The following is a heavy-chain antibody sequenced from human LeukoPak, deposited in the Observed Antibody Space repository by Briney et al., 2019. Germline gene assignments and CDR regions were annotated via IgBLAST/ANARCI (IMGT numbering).Heavy chain of an antibody. CDR2: ISYDGSNK. D-gene: IGHD3-22*01. CDR1: GFTFSSYA. CDR3: ARDPAWSMIVVVSPRPPDY. V-gene: IGHV3-30-3*01. J-gene: IGHJ4*02. Sequence: GGSLRLSCAASGFTFSSYAMHWVRQAPGKGLEWVAVISYDGSNKYYADSVKGRFTISRDNSKNTLYLQMNSLRAEDTAVYYCARDPAWSMIVVVSPRPPDYWGQGTLVTVSS.